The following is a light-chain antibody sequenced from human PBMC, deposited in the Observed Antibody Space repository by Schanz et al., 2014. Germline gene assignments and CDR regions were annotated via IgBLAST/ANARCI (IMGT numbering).Light chain of an antibody. CDR1: DIGSKS. Sequence: SYELTQPPSVSVAPGKTARIPCGGNDIGSKSVHWYQQKPGQAPVLVVYDDDRPSGIPERFSGSNSGNTATLTISGVEAGDEADYFCQVWDTTSDHLVFGGGTKVTVL. V-gene: IGLV3-21*03. J-gene: IGLJ3*02. CDR3: QVWDTTSDHLV. CDR2: DD.